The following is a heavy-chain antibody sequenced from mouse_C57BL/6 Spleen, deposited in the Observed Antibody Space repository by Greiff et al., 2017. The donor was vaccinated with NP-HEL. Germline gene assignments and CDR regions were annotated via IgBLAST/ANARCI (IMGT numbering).Heavy chain of an antibody. J-gene: IGHJ4*01. CDR2: IYPGSGST. CDR1: GYTFTSYW. CDR3: ARWDDYGPEGAMDY. V-gene: IGHV1-55*01. Sequence: QVQLQQPGAELVKPGASVKMSCKASGYTFTSYWITWVKQRPGQGLEWIGDIYPGSGSTNYNEKFKSKATLTVDTSSSTAYMQLSSLTSEDSAVYYCARWDDYGPEGAMDYWGQGTSVTVSS. D-gene: IGHD1-2*01.